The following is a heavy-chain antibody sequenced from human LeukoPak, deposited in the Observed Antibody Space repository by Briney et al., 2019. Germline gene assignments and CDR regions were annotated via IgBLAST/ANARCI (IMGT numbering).Heavy chain of an antibody. CDR1: GFTFSDYY. J-gene: IGHJ4*02. D-gene: IGHD6-13*01. Sequence: GGSLRLSCAVSGFTFSDYYMSWIRQAAGHELEWVSYISSGGSTISRADSVKGRFTISRDNAENSLYLQMNSLRAEDTAVYYCARRAADGRCFGYWGQGTLVTVSS. CDR2: ISSGGSTI. V-gene: IGHV3-11*01. CDR3: ARRAADGRCFGY.